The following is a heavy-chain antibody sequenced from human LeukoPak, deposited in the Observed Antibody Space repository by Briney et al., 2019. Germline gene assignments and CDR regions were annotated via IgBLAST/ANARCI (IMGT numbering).Heavy chain of an antibody. CDR2: IYTTGST. V-gene: IGHV4-61*02. D-gene: IGHD6-13*01. J-gene: IGHJ5*02. CDR3: ARVGSSWYGWFDP. CDR1: GDSITSGTYY. Sequence: SETLSLTCTVSGDSITSGTYYWSWIRQPAGKGLEWIGRIYTTGSTNYNPSLKSRVTISVDTSKNQFSLKLSSVTAADTAVYYCARVGSSWYGWFDPWGQGTLVTVSS.